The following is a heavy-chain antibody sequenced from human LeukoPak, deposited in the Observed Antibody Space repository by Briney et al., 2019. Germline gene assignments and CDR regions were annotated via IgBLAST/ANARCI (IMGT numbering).Heavy chain of an antibody. CDR1: GFTFSSYG. J-gene: IGHJ6*04. Sequence: GGSLRLSCAASGFTFSSYGMHWVRQAPGKGLEWVAVISYDGSNKYYADSVKGRFTISRENAKNSLYLQMNSLRAGDTAVYYCARAARGVTYGDYAPSGMDVWGKGTTVTVSS. CDR2: ISYDGSNK. CDR3: ARAARGVTYGDYAPSGMDV. D-gene: IGHD4-17*01. V-gene: IGHV3-30*03.